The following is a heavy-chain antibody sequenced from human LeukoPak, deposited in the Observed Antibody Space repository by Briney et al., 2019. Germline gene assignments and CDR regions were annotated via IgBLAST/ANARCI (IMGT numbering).Heavy chain of an antibody. CDR2: IYYSGST. V-gene: IGHV4-59*08. CDR3: ARHYYDSSGYYSHYFDY. Sequence: VXGXSXXXYYWSWIRQPPGKGLEWIGYIYYSGSTNYNPSLKSRVTISVDTSKNQFSLKLSSVTAADTAVYYCARHYYDSSGYYSHYFDYWGQGTLVTVSS. CDR1: GXSXXXYY. D-gene: IGHD3-22*01. J-gene: IGHJ4*02.